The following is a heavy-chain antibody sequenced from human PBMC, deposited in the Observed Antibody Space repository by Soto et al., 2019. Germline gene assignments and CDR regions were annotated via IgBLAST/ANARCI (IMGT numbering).Heavy chain of an antibody. D-gene: IGHD5-12*01. CDR3: AREEGGGYDHRWFDP. J-gene: IGHJ5*02. V-gene: IGHV4-31*11. CDR2: IYYSGGT. CDR1: GGSISSGAYY. Sequence: QVQLQESGPGLVKPSQTLSLTCAASGGSISSGAYYWSWIRQHPGKGLEWIGYIYYSGGTYYNPSLKSRVTISVDTSKNQFSLKLSSVTAADTAVYYCAREEGGGYDHRWFDPWGQGTLVTVSS.